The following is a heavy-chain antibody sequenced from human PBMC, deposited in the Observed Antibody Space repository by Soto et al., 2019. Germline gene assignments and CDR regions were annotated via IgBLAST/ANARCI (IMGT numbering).Heavy chain of an antibody. J-gene: IGHJ5*02. CDR2: MYHTGGA. CDR3: ERSLEPSCFDP. V-gene: IGHV4-59*01. CDR1: GGSSNFY. Sequence: SETLSLTCTVSGGSSNFYWSWIRQSPGKGLEWIGYMYHTGGANYNPSFRGRVTMSVDMSKNQASLKLASVTAADTAVYYCERSLEPSCFDPWGQGTLVTVSS.